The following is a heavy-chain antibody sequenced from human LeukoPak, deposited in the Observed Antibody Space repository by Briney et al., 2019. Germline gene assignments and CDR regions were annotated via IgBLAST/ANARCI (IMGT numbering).Heavy chain of an antibody. CDR1: GYTFTGYY. CDR2: INPNSGGT. V-gene: IGHV1-2*02. CDR3: ARGRRDYDFWSGYYTPAGYFDY. Sequence: GASVKVSCKASGYTFTGYYMHWVRQAPGQGLEWMGWINPNSGGTNYAQKFQGRVTMTRDTSIGTAYMELSRLRSDDTAVYYCARGRRDYDFWSGYYTPAGYFDYWGQGTLVTVSS. J-gene: IGHJ4*02. D-gene: IGHD3-3*01.